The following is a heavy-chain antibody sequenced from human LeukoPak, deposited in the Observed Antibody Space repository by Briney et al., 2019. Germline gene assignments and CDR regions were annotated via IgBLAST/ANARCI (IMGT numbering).Heavy chain of an antibody. D-gene: IGHD6-19*01. J-gene: IGHJ5*02. V-gene: IGHV1-69*01. CDR3: ARDIAVAGTVWFDH. CDR1: GGTFSIYA. Sequence: SVKVSCKASGGTFSIYAISWVRQAPGQGLEWMGGIIPIFGTANYAQKFQGRVTITADESTSTAYMELSSLRSEDTAVYYCARDIAVAGTVWFDHWGQGTLVTVSS. CDR2: IIPIFGTA.